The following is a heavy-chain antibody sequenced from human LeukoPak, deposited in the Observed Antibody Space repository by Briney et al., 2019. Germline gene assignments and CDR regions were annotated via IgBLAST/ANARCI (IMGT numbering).Heavy chain of an antibody. V-gene: IGHV3-7*01. CDR3: ARTDPYCAGDCYSGWFDP. CDR1: GFTFTDYW. Sequence: GGSLRLSCAASGFTFTDYWMSWVRQAPGQGLEWVANIKEDESEKYYVDSVKGRFTISRDNSRNSLYLQMNSLRGEGTAVYYCARTDPYCAGDCYSGWFDPWGQGTLVTVSS. J-gene: IGHJ5*02. CDR2: IKEDESEK. D-gene: IGHD2-21*02.